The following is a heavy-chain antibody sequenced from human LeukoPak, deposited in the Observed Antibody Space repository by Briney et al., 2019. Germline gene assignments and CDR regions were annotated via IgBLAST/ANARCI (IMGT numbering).Heavy chain of an antibody. CDR2: IIPILGIA. J-gene: IGHJ4*02. D-gene: IGHD1-26*01. Sequence: PVKVSCKASGGTFSSYAISWVRQAPGQGLEWMGRIIPILGIANYAQKFQGRVTITADKSTSTAYMELSSLRSEDTAVYYCARAARWELSPGYFDYWGQGTLVTVSS. CDR3: ARAARWELSPGYFDY. V-gene: IGHV1-69*04. CDR1: GGTFSSYA.